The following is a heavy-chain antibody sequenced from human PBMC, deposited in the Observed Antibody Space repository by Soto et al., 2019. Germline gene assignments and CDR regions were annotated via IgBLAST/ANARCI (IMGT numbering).Heavy chain of an antibody. J-gene: IGHJ1*01. Sequence: EVQLLESGGGLVQPGGSLRLSCAASGFTFSSYAMSWVRQAPGKGLEWVSAISGSGGSTYYADSVKGRFTISRDNPKNTLYLQINSLRAEDTCVYYCADDFWSGYYSYFQHWGQGTLVTVSS. CDR2: ISGSGGST. D-gene: IGHD3-3*01. CDR1: GFTFSSYA. CDR3: ADDFWSGYYSYFQH. V-gene: IGHV3-23*01.